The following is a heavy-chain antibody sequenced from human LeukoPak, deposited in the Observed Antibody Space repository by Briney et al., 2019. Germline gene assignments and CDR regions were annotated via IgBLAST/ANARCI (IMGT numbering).Heavy chain of an antibody. D-gene: IGHD6-19*01. J-gene: IGHJ4*02. Sequence: SETLSLTCAVSGGSISSSNWWSWVRQPPGKGLEWIGEIYHSGSTNYNPSLKSRATISVDKSKNQFSLKLSSVTAADTAVYYCARAPAVAGTSYYFDYWGQGTLVTVSS. V-gene: IGHV4-4*02. CDR1: GGSISSSNW. CDR2: IYHSGST. CDR3: ARAPAVAGTSYYFDY.